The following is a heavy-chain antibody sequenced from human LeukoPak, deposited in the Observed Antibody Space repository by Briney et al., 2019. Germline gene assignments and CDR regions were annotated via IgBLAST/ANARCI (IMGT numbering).Heavy chain of an antibody. CDR2: IYYSGST. CDR1: GGSISNYY. D-gene: IGHD6-19*01. V-gene: IGHV4-59*01. CDR3: AREDSSGCYDY. J-gene: IGHJ4*02. Sequence: SSETLSLTCTVSGGSISNYYWSWIRQPPGKGLEWIGYIYYSGSTNYNPSLKSRVTISVDTSKNQFSLKLSSVTAADTAVYYCAREDSSGCYDYWGQGTLVTVSS.